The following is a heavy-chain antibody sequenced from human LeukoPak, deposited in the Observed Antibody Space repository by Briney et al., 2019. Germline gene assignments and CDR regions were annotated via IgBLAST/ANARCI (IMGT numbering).Heavy chain of an antibody. CDR3: ASGGYSYGGEFDY. CDR2: IYYSGST. D-gene: IGHD5-18*01. CDR1: GGSISSSSYY. Sequence: SETLSLTCTVSGGSISSSSYYWGWIRQPPGKGLEWIGSIYYSGSTYYNPSLKSRVTISVDTSKNQFSLKLSSVTAADTAVYYCASGGYSYGGEFDYWGQGTLVTVSS. J-gene: IGHJ4*02. V-gene: IGHV4-39*07.